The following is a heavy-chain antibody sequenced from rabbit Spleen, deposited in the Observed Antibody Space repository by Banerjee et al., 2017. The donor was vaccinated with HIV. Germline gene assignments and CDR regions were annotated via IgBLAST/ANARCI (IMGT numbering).Heavy chain of an antibody. CDR2: IDAGFGTT. CDR3: VRGASSSGYYSL. V-gene: IGHV1S40*01. Sequence: QSLEESGGDLVKPEGSLTLTCTASGFSFGSGYWMCWVRQAPGKGLEWIGYIDAGFGTTYYARWVNGRFPISSHNAQNTLYLQLNSLTAADTATYFCVRGASSSGYYSLWGQGTLVTVS. J-gene: IGHJ3*01. D-gene: IGHD1-1*01. CDR1: GFSFGSGYW.